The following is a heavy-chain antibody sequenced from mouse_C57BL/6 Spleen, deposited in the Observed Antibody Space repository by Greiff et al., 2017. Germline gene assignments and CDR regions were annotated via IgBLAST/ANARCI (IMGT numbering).Heavy chain of an antibody. J-gene: IGHJ2*01. CDR3: ARKATAHYYFDY. D-gene: IGHD3-2*02. V-gene: IGHV5-17*01. CDR1: GFTFSDSG. CDR2: ISSGSSTN. Sequence: EVQLQQSGGGLVKPGGSLKLSCAASGFTFSDSGMHWVRQAPEKGLEWVAYISSGSSTNYYADTVKGRFTISRDNAKNTLFLQMTRLSSENTAMYYCARKATAHYYFDYWGQGTTLTVSS.